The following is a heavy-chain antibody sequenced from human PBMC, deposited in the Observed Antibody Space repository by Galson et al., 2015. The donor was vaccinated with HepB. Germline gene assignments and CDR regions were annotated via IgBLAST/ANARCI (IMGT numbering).Heavy chain of an antibody. J-gene: IGHJ5*02. CDR2: ITSGGAFT. D-gene: IGHD2-15*01. CDR1: GFTFSTNA. V-gene: IGHV3-23*01. Sequence: SLRLSCAASGFTFSTNALSWVRQAPGRGLEWVSRITSGGAFTYYADSVKGRFTISRDDSKNTLYLQMNSLRAEDTAVYYCAKGGRDCSGEACYSRTNWFDPWGQGTLVTVSS. CDR3: AKGGRDCSGEACYSRTNWFDP.